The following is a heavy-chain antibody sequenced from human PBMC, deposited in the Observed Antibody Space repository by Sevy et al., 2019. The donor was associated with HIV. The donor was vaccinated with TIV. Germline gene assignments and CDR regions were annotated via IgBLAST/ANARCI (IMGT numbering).Heavy chain of an antibody. V-gene: IGHV3-9*01. Sequence: GGSLRLSCAASGFPFNDHAMHWVRQVPGKGLEWVSGISWNSRNIGYAYSVKGRFSISRDNARHFVYLEMNSLRPEDTAFYYCAKDINRGCDGVNCYSYYYYFYVLDVWGQGTTVTVSS. D-gene: IGHD2-21*01. CDR2: ISWNSRNI. CDR3: AKDINRGCDGVNCYSYYYYFYVLDV. CDR1: GFPFNDHA. J-gene: IGHJ6*02.